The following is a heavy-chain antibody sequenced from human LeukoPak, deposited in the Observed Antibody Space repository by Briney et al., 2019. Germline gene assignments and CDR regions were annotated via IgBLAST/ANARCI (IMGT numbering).Heavy chain of an antibody. CDR1: GFTFSSYY. D-gene: IGHD3-22*01. CDR3: ARISYDSSGYYDY. J-gene: IGHJ4*02. Sequence: GGSLRLSCAASGFTFSSYYIHWVRQAPWKGLVWVSRIDSDGNITTYADSVKGRFTISRDNAKNTLYLQMNSLRAEDTAVYYCARISYDSSGYYDYWGQGTLVTVSS. V-gene: IGHV3-74*01. CDR2: IDSDGNIT.